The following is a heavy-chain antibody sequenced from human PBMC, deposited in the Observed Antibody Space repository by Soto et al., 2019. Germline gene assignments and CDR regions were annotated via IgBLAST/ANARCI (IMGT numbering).Heavy chain of an antibody. Sequence: QVQLVESGGGVVQPGRSLRLSCAASGFTFSSYGMHWVRQAPGKGLEWVAVIWYDGSNKYYADSVKGRFTISRDNSKNTLYLQMNSLRAEDTAVYYCARVPNTGIAARPVDYWGQGTLVTVSS. CDR2: IWYDGSNK. CDR1: GFTFSSYG. J-gene: IGHJ4*02. V-gene: IGHV3-33*01. CDR3: ARVPNTGIAARPVDY. D-gene: IGHD6-6*01.